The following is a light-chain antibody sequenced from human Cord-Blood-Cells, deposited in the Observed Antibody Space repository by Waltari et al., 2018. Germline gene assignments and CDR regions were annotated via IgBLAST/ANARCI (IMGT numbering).Light chain of an antibody. CDR2: AAS. CDR3: QQSYSTPWT. CDR1: QSISSY. Sequence: IQITQSPSSLSASVGDRVNITCRASQSISSYLNWYQQKPGKAPKLLIYAASSLQTGVPSRFSGSGSGTDFTLTISSLQPEDFATYYCQQSYSTPWTFGQGTKVEIK. V-gene: IGKV1-39*01. J-gene: IGKJ1*01.